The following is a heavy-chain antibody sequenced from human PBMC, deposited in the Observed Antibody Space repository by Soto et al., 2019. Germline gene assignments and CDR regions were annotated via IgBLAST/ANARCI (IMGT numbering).Heavy chain of an antibody. V-gene: IGHV3-23*04. CDR1: GFTFSSFP. J-gene: IGHJ4*02. CDR3: AKDKGSSAVFDC. CDR2: VSRSGGTT. Sequence: EVQLVESGGDLVQPGGSLRLSCAASGFTFSSFPMIWVRQAPGKGLEWIAHVSRSGGTTFYADSVKGRFTISRDNSMSTVYLHMSNLRAEDTALYYCAKDKGSSAVFDCWGRGSLVTVSS. D-gene: IGHD3-10*01.